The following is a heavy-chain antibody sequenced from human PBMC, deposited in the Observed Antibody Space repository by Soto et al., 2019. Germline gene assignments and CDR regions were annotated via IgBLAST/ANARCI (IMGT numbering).Heavy chain of an antibody. CDR1: GGSISSGGYS. CDR3: ARGQVVAAQH. CDR2: IYHSGST. J-gene: IGHJ4*02. D-gene: IGHD2-15*01. V-gene: IGHV4-30-2*01. Sequence: QLQLQESGSRLVKPSQTLSLTCAVSGGSISSGGYSWSWIRQPPGKGLEWIGYIYHSGSTYYNPSLKSRVTISVDRSKNQFCLKLSSVTAADTAVYYCARGQVVAAQHWGQGNLVTVSS.